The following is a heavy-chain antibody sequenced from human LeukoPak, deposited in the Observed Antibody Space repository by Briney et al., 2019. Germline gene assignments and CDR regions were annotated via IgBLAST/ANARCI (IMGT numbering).Heavy chain of an antibody. D-gene: IGHD2-21*02. Sequence: PGGSLRLSCAAPGFTFRSHWIPWVRQAPRPRLLSASPINSGGSSTSYADSVKGRFTISRDNAKNTLYLQMNSLRAEDTAVYYCARDSAYCGGDCYSDSWGQGTLVTVSS. CDR1: GFTFRSHW. CDR2: INSGGSST. V-gene: IGHV3-74*01. J-gene: IGHJ5*02. CDR3: ARDSAYCGGDCYSDS.